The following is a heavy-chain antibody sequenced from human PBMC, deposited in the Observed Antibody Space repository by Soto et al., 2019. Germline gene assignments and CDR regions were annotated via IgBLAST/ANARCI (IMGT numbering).Heavy chain of an antibody. CDR3: AKGGGAAATPGWFDP. J-gene: IGHJ5*02. Sequence: EVQLVESGGGLVQPGRSLRLSCAASGFTFDDYAMHWVRQAPGKGLEGVSGISWNSGSIGYADSVKGRFTISRDNAKNSLYLQMNSLRAEDTALYYCAKGGGAAATPGWFDPWGQGTLVTVSS. D-gene: IGHD6-13*01. CDR1: GFTFDDYA. CDR2: ISWNSGSI. V-gene: IGHV3-9*01.